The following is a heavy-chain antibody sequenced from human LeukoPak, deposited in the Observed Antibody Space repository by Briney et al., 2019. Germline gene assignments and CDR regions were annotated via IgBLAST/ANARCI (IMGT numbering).Heavy chain of an antibody. CDR1: GFTFNYFW. D-gene: IGHD1-26*01. CDR3: ATGSEY. Sequence: GGSLRLSCAASGFTFNYFWMHRVRQVPGKGLVWVSGINNDGTATYYADSVKGRFTISSDNAKNTVYLQMNGLRAEDTTVYYCATGSEYWGQGTLVTVSS. V-gene: IGHV3-74*01. J-gene: IGHJ4*02. CDR2: INNDGTAT.